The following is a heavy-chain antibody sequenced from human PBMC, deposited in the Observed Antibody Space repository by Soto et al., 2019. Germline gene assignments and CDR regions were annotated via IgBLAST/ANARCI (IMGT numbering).Heavy chain of an antibody. J-gene: IGHJ3*02. CDR3: ARGYGDDDAFDI. CDR1: GGSFSCYY. V-gene: IGHV4-34*01. CDR2: INHSGST. Sequence: PSETLSLTCAVYGGSFSCYYWSWIRQPPGKGLEWIGEINHSGSTNYNPSLKSRVTISVDTSKDQFSLKLSSVTAADTAVYYCARGYGDDDAFDIWGQGTMVT. D-gene: IGHD4-17*01.